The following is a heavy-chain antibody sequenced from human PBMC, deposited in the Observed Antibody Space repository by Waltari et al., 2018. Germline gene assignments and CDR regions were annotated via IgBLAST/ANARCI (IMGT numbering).Heavy chain of an antibody. CDR1: GDSMSSSYW. CDR2: INRSGRT. Sequence: QLQLQQSGPGLVKPSESLSLTCTVSGDSMSSSYWWSWVRQSPGKGLEWIGQINRSGRTNYHPAFAPRVIVSIDTSSNQFTLEFPSATAADTAVYCCARDRGRGIYLDSWGQGTLVTVSP. J-gene: IGHJ4*02. V-gene: IGHV4-4*01. CDR3: ARDRGRGIYLDS. D-gene: IGHD2-15*01.